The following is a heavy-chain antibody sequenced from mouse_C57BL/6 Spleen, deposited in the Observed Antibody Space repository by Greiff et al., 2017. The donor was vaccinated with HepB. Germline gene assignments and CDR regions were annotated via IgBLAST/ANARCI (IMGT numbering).Heavy chain of an antibody. Sequence: QVQLQQPGAELVMPGASVKLSCKASGYTFTSYWMHWVKQRPGQGLEWIGEIDPSDSYTNYNQKFKGKSTLTVDKSSSTAYMQLSSLTSEDSAVYYCARPNYYGSSYVLDYWGQGTTLTVSS. CDR1: GYTFTSYW. D-gene: IGHD1-1*01. CDR3: ARPNYYGSSYVLDY. J-gene: IGHJ2*01. CDR2: IDPSDSYT. V-gene: IGHV1-69*01.